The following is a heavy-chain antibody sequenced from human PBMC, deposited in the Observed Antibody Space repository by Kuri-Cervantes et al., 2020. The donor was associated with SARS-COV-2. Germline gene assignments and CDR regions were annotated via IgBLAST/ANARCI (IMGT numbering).Heavy chain of an antibody. V-gene: IGHV4-59*01. CDR1: GGSISGYY. Sequence: SETLSLTCIVSGGSISGYYWSWMRQPPGKGLEWIGNIHYSGSTNYNTSLDSRVTISVDTSKNQFSLKLSSVTAADTAVYYCARGGYDSSGYYIFDFDYWGQGTLVTVSS. CDR2: IHYSGST. D-gene: IGHD3-22*01. J-gene: IGHJ4*02. CDR3: ARGGYDSSGYYIFDFDY.